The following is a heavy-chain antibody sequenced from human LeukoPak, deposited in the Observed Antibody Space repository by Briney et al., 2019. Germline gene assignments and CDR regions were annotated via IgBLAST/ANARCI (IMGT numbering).Heavy chain of an antibody. D-gene: IGHD6-6*01. CDR2: IKQDGSEK. J-gene: IGHJ6*04. CDR3: ARKSCGQLHDTMDV. Sequence: GGSLRLSCAASGFTFSSYWMSWVRQAPGKGLEWVANIKQDGSEKYYVDSVKGRFTISRDNAKNSLYLQMNSLRAEYTAVYYCARKSCGQLHDTMDVWGKGTTVTISS. V-gene: IGHV3-7*01. CDR1: GFTFSSYW.